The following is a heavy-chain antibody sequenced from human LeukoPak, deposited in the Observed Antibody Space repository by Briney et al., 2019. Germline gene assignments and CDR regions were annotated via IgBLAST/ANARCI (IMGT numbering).Heavy chain of an antibody. D-gene: IGHD3-22*01. Sequence: PGGSLRLSCAASGFTFSSYGMPWVRQAPGKGLEWVAVISYDGSNKYYADSVKGRFTISRDNSKNTLYLQMNSLRAEDTAVYYCAKEYYYDSSGYLPSDIWGQGTMVTVSS. CDR3: AKEYYYDSSGYLPSDI. CDR1: GFTFSSYG. V-gene: IGHV3-30*18. J-gene: IGHJ3*02. CDR2: ISYDGSNK.